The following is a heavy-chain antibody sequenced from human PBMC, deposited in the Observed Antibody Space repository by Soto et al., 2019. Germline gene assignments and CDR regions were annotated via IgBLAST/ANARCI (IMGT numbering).Heavy chain of an antibody. D-gene: IGHD3-16*02. Sequence: QVKLVQSWAEVKKPVSSVKVSCKSSGGTFSSYAISWVRQAPGQGLEWMGGIIPIFGTANYAQKLQGRVTITADDCTSTAYMELSSLRSEDTAVYYCARDLRDYVWGRYREDYYYYGMDVWGKGTTVTVSS. V-gene: IGHV1-69*01. CDR1: GGTFSSYA. CDR3: ARDLRDYVWGRYREDYYYYGMDV. J-gene: IGHJ6*04. CDR2: IIPIFGTA.